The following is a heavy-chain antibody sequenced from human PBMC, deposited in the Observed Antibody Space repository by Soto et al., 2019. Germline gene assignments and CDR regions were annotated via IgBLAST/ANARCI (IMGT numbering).Heavy chain of an antibody. D-gene: IGHD3-10*01. CDR2: ISGSGGST. CDR1: GFTFSSYA. J-gene: IGHJ4*02. CDR3: AKSSQAEPVLITMVRGVIDY. Sequence: EVQLLESGGGLVQPGGSLRLSCAASGFTFSSYAMSWVRQAPGKGREWVSAISGSGGSTYYADSVKGRFTISRDNSKNTLYLQSNSLRAEDTAVYYCAKSSQAEPVLITMVRGVIDYWGQGTLATVSS. V-gene: IGHV3-23*01.